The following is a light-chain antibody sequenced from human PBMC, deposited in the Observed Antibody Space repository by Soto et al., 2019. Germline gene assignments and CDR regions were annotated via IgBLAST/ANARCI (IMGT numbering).Light chain of an antibody. J-gene: IGKJ4*01. CDR3: QQYNSWPPLT. CDR2: GAS. V-gene: IGKV3-15*01. Sequence: EIVLTQSPATLSLSPGERATLSCRASQSVSSYLAWYQQKPGQAPRLLIYGASTRATGIPARFSGSGSGTEFTLTISSLQSEDFAVYYCQQYNSWPPLTFGGGTKVDIK. CDR1: QSVSSY.